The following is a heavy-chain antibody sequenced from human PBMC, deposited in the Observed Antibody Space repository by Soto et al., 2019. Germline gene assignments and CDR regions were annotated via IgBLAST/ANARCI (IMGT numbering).Heavy chain of an antibody. V-gene: IGHV3-30*02. J-gene: IGHJ4*02. CDR3: AKALIAAAGTGSYFDY. D-gene: IGHD6-13*01. Sequence: DSVKVRFTISRDNSKNTLYLQMNSLRAEDTAVYYCAKALIAAAGTGSYFDYWGQGTLVTVSS.